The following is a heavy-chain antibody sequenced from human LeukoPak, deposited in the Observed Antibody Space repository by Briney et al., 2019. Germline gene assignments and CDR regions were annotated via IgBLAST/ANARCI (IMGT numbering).Heavy chain of an antibody. CDR3: AKDPRAILRVGATTYFDY. J-gene: IGHJ4*02. CDR1: GFTFSSYG. D-gene: IGHD1-26*01. CDR2: IRYDGSNK. V-gene: IGHV3-30*02. Sequence: GGSLRLSCAASGFTFSSYGMHWVRQAPGKGLEWVAFIRYDGSNKYYADSVKGRFTISRDNSKNTLYLQMNSLRAEDTAVYYCAKDPRAILRVGATTYFDYWGQGTLVTVSS.